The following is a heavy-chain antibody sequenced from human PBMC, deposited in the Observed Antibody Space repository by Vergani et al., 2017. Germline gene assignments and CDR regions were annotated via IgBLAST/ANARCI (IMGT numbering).Heavy chain of an antibody. Sequence: QVQLVQSGAEVKKPGASVKVSCKASGYTFTSYGISWVRQAPGQGLEWMGWISAYNGNTNYAQKLQGRVTMTTDTSTSTAYMELRSLRSDDTAVYYCARVPTGAPRITIVGVVQASYYYMDVWGKGTTVTVSS. CDR2: ISAYNGNT. D-gene: IGHD3-3*01. V-gene: IGHV1-18*01. CDR3: ARVPTGAPRITIVGVVQASYYYMDV. CDR1: GYTFTSYG. J-gene: IGHJ6*03.